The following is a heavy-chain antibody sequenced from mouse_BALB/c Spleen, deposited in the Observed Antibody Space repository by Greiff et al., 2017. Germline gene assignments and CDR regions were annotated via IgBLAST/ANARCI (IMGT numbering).Heavy chain of an antibody. V-gene: IGHV1S81*02. CDR2: INPSNGRT. D-gene: IGHD2-4*01. CDR3: ARVYYDSSFDY. J-gene: IGHJ2*01. CDR1: GYTFTSYW. Sequence: QVQLQQPGAELVKPGASVKLSCKASGYTFTSYWMHWVKQRPGQGLEWIGEINPSNGRTNYNVKFKGKATFTVDTSSSTAYMQFNSLTSEDSAVYYCARVYYDSSFDYWGQGTTLTVSS.